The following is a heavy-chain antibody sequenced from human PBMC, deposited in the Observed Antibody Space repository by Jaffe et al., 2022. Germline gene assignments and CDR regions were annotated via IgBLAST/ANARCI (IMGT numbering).Heavy chain of an antibody. CDR2: INHSGST. CDR1: GGSFSGYY. Sequence: QVQLQQWGAGLLKPSETLSLTCAVYGGSFSGYYWSWIRQPPGKGLEWIGEINHSGSTNYNPSLKSRVTISVDTSKNQFSLKLSSVTAADTAVYYCARGRKDIVVVVAARVYFDYWGQGTLVTVSS. CDR3: ARGRKDIVVVVAARVYFDY. J-gene: IGHJ4*02. D-gene: IGHD2-15*01. V-gene: IGHV4-34*01.